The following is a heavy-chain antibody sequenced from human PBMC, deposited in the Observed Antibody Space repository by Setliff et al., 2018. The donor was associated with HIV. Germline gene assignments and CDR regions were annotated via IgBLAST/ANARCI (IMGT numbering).Heavy chain of an antibody. CDR3: AKDLESSGWYRGYIDY. V-gene: IGHV3-48*01. J-gene: IGHJ4*02. CDR1: GFTLSNYA. D-gene: IGHD6-19*01. CDR2: ISSRSQTI. Sequence: GGSLRLSCAASGFTLSNYALNWVRQAPGKGPEWISYISSRSQTIYYADSVKGRFTISRHNAKNSLYLQMNSLRAEDTAVYYCAKDLESSGWYRGYIDYWGQGTLVTVSS.